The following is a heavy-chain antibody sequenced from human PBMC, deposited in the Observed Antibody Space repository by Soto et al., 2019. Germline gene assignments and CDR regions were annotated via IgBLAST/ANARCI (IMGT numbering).Heavy chain of an antibody. V-gene: IGHV3-33*01. J-gene: IGHJ4*01. CDR2: IWYDGSNK. CDR3: ASSIN. Sequence: RLSCAASGFPFSSYGMHWVRQAPGKGLDWVAVIWYDGSNKDYAESVKGRFTISRDNSKNTLYLQMNSLRADDTAVYYCASSINWGDVTLVTVSS. CDR1: GFPFSSYG.